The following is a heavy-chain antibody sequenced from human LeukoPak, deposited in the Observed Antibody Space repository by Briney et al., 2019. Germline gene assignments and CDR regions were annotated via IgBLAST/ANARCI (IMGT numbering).Heavy chain of an antibody. J-gene: IGHJ5*02. D-gene: IGHD6-13*01. CDR1: GYTFTSYG. CDR3: AREGSSSWQRSGSWFDP. CDR2: ISAYNGNT. Sequence: ASVKVSCKASGYTFTSYGISWVRQAPGQGLEWMGWISAYNGNTNYAQKLQGRVTMTTDTSTSTAYMELRSLRSDDTAVYYCAREGSSSWQRSGSWFDPWGQGTLVTVSS. V-gene: IGHV1-18*01.